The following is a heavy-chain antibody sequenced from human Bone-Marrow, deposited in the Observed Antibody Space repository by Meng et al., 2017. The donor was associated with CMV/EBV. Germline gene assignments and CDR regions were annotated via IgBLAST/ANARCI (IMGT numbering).Heavy chain of an antibody. J-gene: IGHJ6*02. Sequence: SETLSLTCTVSGYSISSGYYWGWIRQPPGKGLEWIGSIYHSGSTYYNPSLKSRVTISVDTSKNQFSLKLSSVTAADTAVYYCARDSYYDCWSGYYTYYYYGMDVWGQGTTVTVSS. CDR2: IYHSGST. CDR1: GYSISSGYY. CDR3: ARDSYYDCWSGYYTYYYYGMDV. D-gene: IGHD3-3*01. V-gene: IGHV4-38-2*02.